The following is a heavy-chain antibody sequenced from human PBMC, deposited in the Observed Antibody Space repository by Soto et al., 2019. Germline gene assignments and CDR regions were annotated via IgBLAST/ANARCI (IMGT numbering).Heavy chain of an antibody. D-gene: IGHD3-22*01. CDR3: ARGRRVYYYDSSGYLEGTLDY. CDR2: IIPIFGTA. J-gene: IGHJ4*02. Sequence: GASVKVSCKASGGTFSSYAISWVRQAPGQGLEWMGGIIPIFGTANYAQKFQGRVTITADKSTSTAYMELSSLRSEDTAVYYCARGRRVYYYDSSGYLEGTLDYWGQGTLVTVSS. V-gene: IGHV1-69*06. CDR1: GGTFSSYA.